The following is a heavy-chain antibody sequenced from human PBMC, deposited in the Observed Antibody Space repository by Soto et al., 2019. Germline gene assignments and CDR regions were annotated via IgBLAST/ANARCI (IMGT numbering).Heavy chain of an antibody. J-gene: IGHJ4*02. CDR3: AKDTGSRGTSYFGD. CDR2: ISSRGDGT. D-gene: IGHD3-16*01. Sequence: GGSLRLSCAASGFSFGNYAMTWVRQAPGKGLEWVSGISSRGDGTYYADSVKDRFRVSRENSTSTLHLQLSILRVEDTAVYYCAKDTGSRGTSYFGDWVQGAMVTVS. CDR1: GFSFGNYA. V-gene: IGHV3-23*01.